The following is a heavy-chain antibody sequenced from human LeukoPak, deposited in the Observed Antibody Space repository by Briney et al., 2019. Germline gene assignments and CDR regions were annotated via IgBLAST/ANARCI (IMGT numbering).Heavy chain of an antibody. CDR1: GFTFSDYY. J-gene: IGHJ4*02. D-gene: IGHD5-24*01. CDR2: ISSSGSTI. V-gene: IGHV3-11*01. CDR3: ARDKRRWLQLLHYFDY. Sequence: GGPLRLSCAASGFTFSDYYMSWIRQAPGKGLEGVSYISSSGSTIYYADSVKGRFTISRDNAKNSLYVQMNSLRAEDTAVYYCARDKRRWLQLLHYFDYWGQGTLVTVSS.